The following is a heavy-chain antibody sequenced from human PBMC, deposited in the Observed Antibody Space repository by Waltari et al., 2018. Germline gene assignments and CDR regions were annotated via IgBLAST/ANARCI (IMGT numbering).Heavy chain of an antibody. CDR1: DSSISSGYY. Sequence: QVQLQESGPGLVKPSETLSLTCDVSDSSISSGYYWGWIRQSPGRGLEWIGSLYRSGTPYSNPSLKSRVTLSLDTSKNQFSLKVTSVTAADTAVYYCARGGIYSYACGNYVHGFDIWGQGTMVTVSS. CDR2: LYRSGTP. CDR3: ARGGIYSYACGNYVHGFDI. V-gene: IGHV4-38-2*01. D-gene: IGHD3-16*01. J-gene: IGHJ3*02.